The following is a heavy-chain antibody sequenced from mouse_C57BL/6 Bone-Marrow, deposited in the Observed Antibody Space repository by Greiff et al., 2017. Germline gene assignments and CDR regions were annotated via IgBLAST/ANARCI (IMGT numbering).Heavy chain of an antibody. J-gene: IGHJ3*01. V-gene: IGHV1-50*01. Sequence: VQLQQPGAELVKPGASVKLSCKASGYTFTSYWMQWVKQRPGQGLEWIGEIDPSDSYTNYNQKFKGKTTLTVDTSSSTAYMQLSSLTSEDSAVYYCARDGPGGAYWGQGTLVTVSA. CDR2: IDPSDSYT. D-gene: IGHD1-2*01. CDR3: ARDGPGGAY. CDR1: GYTFTSYW.